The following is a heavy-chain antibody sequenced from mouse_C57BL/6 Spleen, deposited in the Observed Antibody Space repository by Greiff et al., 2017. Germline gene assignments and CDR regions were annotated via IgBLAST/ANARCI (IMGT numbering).Heavy chain of an antibody. CDR1: GYTFTSYW. CDR2: IHPNSGST. D-gene: IGHD1-1*02. V-gene: IGHV1-64*01. J-gene: IGHJ4*01. Sequence: QVQLQQPGAELVKPGASVKLSCKASGYTFTSYWMHWVKQRPGQGLEWIGMIHPNSGSTNYNEKFKSKATLTVDKSSSTAYMQLSSLTSEDSAVYYCAREADYGAMDYWGQGTSVTVSS. CDR3: AREADYGAMDY.